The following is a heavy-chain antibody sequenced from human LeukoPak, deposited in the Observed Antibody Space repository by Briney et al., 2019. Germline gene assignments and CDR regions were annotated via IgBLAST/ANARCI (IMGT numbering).Heavy chain of an antibody. CDR3: ANDRSMGLDY. CDR1: GFTFSTYG. J-gene: IGHJ4*02. D-gene: IGHD3-10*01. V-gene: IGHV3-30*18. CDR2: ISYDGSNK. Sequence: GRSLRLSRAASGFTFSTYGMHWVRQAPGKGLEWVAVISYDGSNKYYADSVKGRFTISRDNSKNTLYLQINSLRAEDTAVYYCANDRSMGLDYWGQGTLVSVSS.